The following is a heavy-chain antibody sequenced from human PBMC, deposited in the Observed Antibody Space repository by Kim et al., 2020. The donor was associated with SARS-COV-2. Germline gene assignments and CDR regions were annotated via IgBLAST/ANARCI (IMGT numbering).Heavy chain of an antibody. V-gene: IGHV3-33*01. CDR2: EGVNK. J-gene: IGHJ4*02. CDR3: ARDLPSC. Sequence: EGVNKYYADSVKGRFTISRDNSKNTLYLQMNSLRAEDTAVYYCARDLPSCWGQGTLVTVSS. D-gene: IGHD2-2*01.